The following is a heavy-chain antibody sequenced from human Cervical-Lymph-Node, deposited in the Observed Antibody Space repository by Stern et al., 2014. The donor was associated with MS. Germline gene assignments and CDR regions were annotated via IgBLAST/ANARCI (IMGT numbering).Heavy chain of an antibody. J-gene: IGHJ6*02. V-gene: IGHV1-46*01. CDR3: ARDRYYYDSDDYSPDRGAGMDV. D-gene: IGHD3-22*01. CDR2: INPSNGDT. Sequence: APGQGVEWMGTINPSNGDTINAQRFQDRVTMTRDTSTNTVYMELSSLRSEDTAVYYCARDRYYYDSDDYSPDRGAGMDVWGQGTTVTVSS.